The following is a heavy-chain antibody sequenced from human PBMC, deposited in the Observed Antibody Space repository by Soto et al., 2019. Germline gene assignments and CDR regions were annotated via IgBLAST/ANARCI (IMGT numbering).Heavy chain of an antibody. CDR1: GYTFTSYD. CDR2: MNPNSGNT. J-gene: IGHJ3*01. CDR3: ARGLGYDFWSGSQPPSL. D-gene: IGHD3-3*01. V-gene: IGHV1-8*01. Sequence: QVQLVQSGAEVKKPGASVKVSCKASGYTFTSYDINWVRQATGQGLECMGWMNPNSGNTGYAQKVQGRVTMNKNTSIGTAYMGLTSLRSEDTAAYYCARGLGYDFWSGSQPPSLWGQGTMVTVSS.